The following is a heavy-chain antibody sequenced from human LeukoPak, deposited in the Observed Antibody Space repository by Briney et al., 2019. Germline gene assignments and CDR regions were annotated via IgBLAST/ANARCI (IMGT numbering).Heavy chain of an antibody. CDR2: ISGSGGST. J-gene: IGHJ4*02. CDR3: AKGTYYDFWSGYSGY. Sequence: PGGSLRLSCAASGFTFSSYAMSWVRQAPGKGLEWVSAISGSGGSTYYADSVKGRFTISRDNSKNTLYLQMNSLRAEDTAVYYCAKGTYYDFWSGYSGYWGQGTLVTVSS. V-gene: IGHV3-23*01. CDR1: GFTFSSYA. D-gene: IGHD3-3*01.